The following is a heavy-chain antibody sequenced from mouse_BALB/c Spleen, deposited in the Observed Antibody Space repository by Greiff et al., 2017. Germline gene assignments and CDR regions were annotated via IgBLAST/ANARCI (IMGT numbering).Heavy chain of an antibody. Sequence: EVQLVESGGGLVQPGGSRKLSCAASGFTFSSFGMHWVRQAPEKGLEWVAYISSGSSTIYYADTVKGRFTISSDNPKNTLFLQMTSLRSEDTAMYYCARGGYYYGSSYVGFAYWGQGTLVTVSA. D-gene: IGHD1-1*01. CDR3: ARGGYYYGSSYVGFAY. CDR1: GFTFSSFG. V-gene: IGHV5-17*02. J-gene: IGHJ3*01. CDR2: ISSGSSTI.